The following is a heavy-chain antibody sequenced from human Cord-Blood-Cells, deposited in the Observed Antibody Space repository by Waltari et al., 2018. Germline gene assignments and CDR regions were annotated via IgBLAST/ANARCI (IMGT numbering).Heavy chain of an antibody. V-gene: IGHV5-51*01. D-gene: IGHD1-26*01. CDR2: IHPAESDT. CDR1: GYSFTSYW. J-gene: IGHJ3*02. Sequence: EVQLVQSGAEVKKPGESLKISCKGSGYSFTSYWIGWVRQMPGKGLEWMGIIHPAESDTIYSPACQGQVTISADKSISTAYLQGSSLKASDTAMYYCASYSGSYGYAVDIWGQGTMVTVSS. CDR3: ASYSGSYGYAVDI.